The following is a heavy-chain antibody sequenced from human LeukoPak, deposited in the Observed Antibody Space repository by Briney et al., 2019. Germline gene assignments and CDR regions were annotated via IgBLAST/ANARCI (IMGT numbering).Heavy chain of an antibody. CDR2: ISYDGSNK. CDR1: GFTFSSYG. D-gene: IGHD1-26*01. J-gene: IGHJ6*03. V-gene: IGHV3-30*03. CDR3: AREGSWDSGRKYYYYYMDV. Sequence: GGSLRLSCAASGFTFSSYGMSWVRQAPGKGLEWVAVISYDGSNKYYADSVKGRFTISRDNSKNTQYLQMNSLRAEDTAVYYCAREGSWDSGRKYYYYYMDVWGKGTTVTVSS.